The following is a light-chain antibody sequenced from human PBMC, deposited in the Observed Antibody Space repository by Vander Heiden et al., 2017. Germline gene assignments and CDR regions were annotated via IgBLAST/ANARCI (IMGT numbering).Light chain of an antibody. V-gene: IGKV1-39*01. CDR1: QSISIY. J-gene: IGKJ2*01. Sequence: DIHMTQSPSSLSASVGDRVTITCRASQSISIYLNWYQQKPGKAPKLLIYDASSLQSGVPSRFSGSGSGTDFTLTISSLQPDDFATYYCQQSYSKPYTFGQGTKLEIK. CDR3: QQSYSKPYT. CDR2: DAS.